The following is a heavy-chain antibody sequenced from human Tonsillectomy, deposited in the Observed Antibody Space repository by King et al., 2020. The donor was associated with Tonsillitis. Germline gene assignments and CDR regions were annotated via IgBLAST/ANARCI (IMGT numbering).Heavy chain of an antibody. V-gene: IGHV3-33*05. CDR2: ISYDGTNK. CDR3: ARDRAALNFFDY. J-gene: IGHJ4*02. CDR1: GFTFRSYG. Sequence: VQLVESGGGVVQPGRSLRLSCAASGFTFRSYGMHWVRQAPGKGLEWVAVISYDGTNKNYVDSVKGRFTISRDNSKNTLYLQMNSLRAEDRAVYYCARDRAALNFFDYWGQGTLVTVSS. D-gene: IGHD6-13*01.